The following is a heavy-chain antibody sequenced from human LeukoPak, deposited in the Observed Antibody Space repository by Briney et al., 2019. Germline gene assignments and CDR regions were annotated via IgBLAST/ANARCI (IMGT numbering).Heavy chain of an antibody. CDR2: IIPIFGTA. V-gene: IGHV1-69*05. Sequence: GASAKVSCKASGGTFSSYAISWVRQAPGQGLEWMGGIIPIFGTANYAQKFQGRVTITTDESTSTAYMELSSLRSEDTAVYYCARGFENYYFDYWGQGTLVTVSS. D-gene: IGHD3-10*01. J-gene: IGHJ4*02. CDR3: ARGFENYYFDY. CDR1: GGTFSSYA.